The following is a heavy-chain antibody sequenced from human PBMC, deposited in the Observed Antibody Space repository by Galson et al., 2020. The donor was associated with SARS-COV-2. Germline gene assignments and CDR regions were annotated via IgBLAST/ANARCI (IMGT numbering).Heavy chain of an antibody. CDR1: GNSLSAGIFC. V-gene: IGHV4-39*01. D-gene: IGHD3-10*01. CDR3: ARHEPYGLGKYDWRSDH. J-gene: IGHJ5*02. CDR2: ICFSGDT. Sequence: SETLSLTCTVSGNSLSAGIFCWGWIRQTPGKGLEWVGSICFSGDTYYNPSFKSRVTISMDTSKNQFSLKLSSVTAADSAMYYCARHEPYGLGKYDWRSDHWGQGTLVTVSS.